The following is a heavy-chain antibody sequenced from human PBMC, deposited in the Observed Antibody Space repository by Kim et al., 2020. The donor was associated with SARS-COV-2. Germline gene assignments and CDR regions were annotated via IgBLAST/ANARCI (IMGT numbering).Heavy chain of an antibody. D-gene: IGHD3-10*01. CDR2: N. Sequence: NEHAISVKRRITIHSDTSKNQFSLQLNSVTPEDTAVYYCARRSVDKGTDYWGQGTLVTVSS. CDR3: ARRSVDKGTDY. V-gene: IGHV6-1*01. J-gene: IGHJ4*02.